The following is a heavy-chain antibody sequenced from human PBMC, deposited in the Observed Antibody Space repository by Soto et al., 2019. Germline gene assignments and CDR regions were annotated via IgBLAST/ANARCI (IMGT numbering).Heavy chain of an antibody. CDR2: IIPILGIA. CDR3: ARDGPYCSAGSCYLGYFDY. Sequence: QVQLVQSGAEVKKPGSSVKVSCKASGGTFSSYTISWVRQAPGQGLEWMGRIIPILGIANYAQKFQGRVTITADKSTSTAYMELSSLRSDDTAVYYCARDGPYCSAGSCYLGYFDYWGQGTLVTVSS. V-gene: IGHV1-69*08. J-gene: IGHJ4*02. D-gene: IGHD2-15*01. CDR1: GGTFSSYT.